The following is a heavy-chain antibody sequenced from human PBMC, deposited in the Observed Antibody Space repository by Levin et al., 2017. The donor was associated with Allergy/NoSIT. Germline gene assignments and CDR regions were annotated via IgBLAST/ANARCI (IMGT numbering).Heavy chain of an antibody. D-gene: IGHD6-13*01. Sequence: HGESLKISCSASGFTFNKYDMSWIRQSPGKGLEWVSAIRDNGRRTFYADTVKGRFTISRDNSKNTVSLQMNSLRVDDTAVYYCVPGIAATGSPTDYWGQGTLVTVSS. CDR2: IRDNGRRT. V-gene: IGHV3-23*01. J-gene: IGHJ4*02. CDR3: VPGIAATGSPTDY. CDR1: GFTFNKYD.